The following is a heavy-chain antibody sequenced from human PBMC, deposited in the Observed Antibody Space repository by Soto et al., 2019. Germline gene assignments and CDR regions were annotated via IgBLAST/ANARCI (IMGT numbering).Heavy chain of an antibody. V-gene: IGHV3-30-3*01. J-gene: IGHJ4*02. CDR2: ISKDGSNK. CDR3: ARDFCSGGGCTLDY. Sequence: QVQLVESGGGVVQPGSSLRLSCAASGFTFISYARHWVRQAPGKGLEWVAVISKDGSNKYYADSVKGRFTISRDNSKNTLYLQLNSLRAEDTAVYYCARDFCSGGGCTLDYWGQGTLVTVSS. CDR1: GFTFISYA. D-gene: IGHD2-15*01.